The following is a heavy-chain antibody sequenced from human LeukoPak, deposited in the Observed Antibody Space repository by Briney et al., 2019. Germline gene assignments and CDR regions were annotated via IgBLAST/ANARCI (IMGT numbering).Heavy chain of an antibody. D-gene: IGHD6-13*01. V-gene: IGHV1-18*04. CDR2: ISAYNGNT. CDR3: AKAAAGTYYFDY. Sequence: ASVKVSCKASGYTFTGYYMHWVRQAPGQGLEWMGWISAYNGNTNYAQKLQGRVTMTTDTSTSTAYMELRSLRSDDTAVYYCAKAAAGTYYFDYWGQGTLVTVSS. J-gene: IGHJ4*02. CDR1: GYTFTGYY.